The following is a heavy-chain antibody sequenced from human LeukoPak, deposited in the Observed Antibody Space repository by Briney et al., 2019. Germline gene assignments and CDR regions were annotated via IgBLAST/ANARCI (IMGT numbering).Heavy chain of an antibody. CDR3: ARAVSGRFDY. CDR1: GGSMSPYH. D-gene: IGHD6-19*01. Sequence: KSSETLSLTCTVSGGSMSPYHWGWIRQPPGKGLEWTGHIYYSGSTNYNPSLNSRVTISVDTSKNQFSLRLSSVTAADTAIYYCARAVSGRFDYWGQGTLVTVSS. J-gene: IGHJ4*02. V-gene: IGHV4-59*08. CDR2: IYYSGST.